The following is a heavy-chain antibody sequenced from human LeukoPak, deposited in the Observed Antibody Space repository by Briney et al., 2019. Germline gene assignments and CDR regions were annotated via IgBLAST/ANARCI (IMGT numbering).Heavy chain of an antibody. CDR2: IYYTGST. D-gene: IGHD3-22*01. J-gene: IGHJ4*02. CDR1: GGSISGNY. Sequence: PSETLSLTCTVSGGSISGNYWSWIRQPPGKGLEWIGYIYYTGSTNYNPSLKSRVTISVDTSKNQFSLKLSSVTAADTAVYYCAVDSSGYYYFDYWGQGTLVTVSS. CDR3: AVDSSGYYYFDY. V-gene: IGHV4-59*12.